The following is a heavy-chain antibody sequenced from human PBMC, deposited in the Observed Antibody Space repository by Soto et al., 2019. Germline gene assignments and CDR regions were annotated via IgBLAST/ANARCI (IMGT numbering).Heavy chain of an antibody. D-gene: IGHD1-1*01. CDR1: GGSISTVGHY. CDR3: ARATGTLRSRNCDY. Sequence: SETLSLTCSVSGGSISTVGHYWTWIRQPPGKGLEWIGSIYHTGSTYYSKSLRSRLTMSVDTSKSQFSLRLSFVTAADTAVYYCARATGTLRSRNCDYWGQGSLVTVSS. V-gene: IGHV4-31*03. J-gene: IGHJ4*02. CDR2: IYHTGST.